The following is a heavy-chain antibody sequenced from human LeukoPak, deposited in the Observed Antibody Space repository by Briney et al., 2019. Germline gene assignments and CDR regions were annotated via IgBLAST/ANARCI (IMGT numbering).Heavy chain of an antibody. CDR3: ARNRGYGSGSHTDS. Sequence: ASVKVSCKASGYTFTDYYMHWVRQAPGQGLEWMGWINPNSGGTNYAQKFQGRVTMTRDTSISTAYMELSRLRSDDTAVYYCARNRGYGSGSHTDSWGQGTLVTVSS. J-gene: IGHJ4*02. CDR1: GYTFTDYY. V-gene: IGHV1-2*02. CDR2: INPNSGGT. D-gene: IGHD3-10*01.